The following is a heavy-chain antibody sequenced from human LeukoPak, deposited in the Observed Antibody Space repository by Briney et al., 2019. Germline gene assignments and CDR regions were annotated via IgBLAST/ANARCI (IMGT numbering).Heavy chain of an antibody. CDR3: ARSQNYYGSGDY. D-gene: IGHD3-10*01. V-gene: IGHV4-59*01. J-gene: IGHJ4*02. Sequence: PSETLSLTCTVSGGSISSYYWSWIRQPPGKGLEWTGYIYYSGSTNYNPSLKSRVTISVDTSRNHFSVKLSSVTAADTAVYYCARSQNYYGSGDYWSQGTLVTVSS. CDR1: GGSISSYY. CDR2: IYYSGST.